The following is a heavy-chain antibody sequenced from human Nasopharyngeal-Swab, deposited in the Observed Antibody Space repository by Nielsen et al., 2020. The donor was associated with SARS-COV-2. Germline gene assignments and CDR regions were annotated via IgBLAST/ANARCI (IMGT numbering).Heavy chain of an antibody. CDR2: ISYDGSNQ. D-gene: IGHD4-23*01. Sequence: SLKISCAASGITFSSYAMHSVRQAQGKGLEWVAVISYDGSNQYYADSVKDRFTISRDNSKNTLYLQMNSLRAEDTAVYYCSSAYGGSYWYFDLWGRGTLVTVSS. V-gene: IGHV3-30-3*01. CDR1: GITFSSYA. J-gene: IGHJ2*01. CDR3: SSAYGGSYWYFDL.